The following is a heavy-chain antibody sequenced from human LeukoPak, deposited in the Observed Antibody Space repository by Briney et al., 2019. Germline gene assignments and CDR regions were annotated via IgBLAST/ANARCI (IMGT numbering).Heavy chain of an antibody. CDR2: MNPHSESV. CDR1: GYTFTSND. D-gene: IGHD1-1*01. J-gene: IGHJ5*02. Sequence: GASVKVSCKASGYTFTSNDIHWVRQATGQGLEWMGWMNPHSESVGYAQKFQGRVIMTWDTSISTAYMELSSLTSDDTAVYYCVRVPQRVPHNWFDPWGQGTLVTVSS. V-gene: IGHV1-8*01. CDR3: VRVPQRVPHNWFDP.